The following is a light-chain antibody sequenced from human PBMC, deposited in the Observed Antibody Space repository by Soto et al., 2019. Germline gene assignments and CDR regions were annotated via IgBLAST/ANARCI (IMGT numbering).Light chain of an antibody. CDR1: QSISRY. J-gene: IGKJ1*01. V-gene: IGKV1-39*01. CDR2: ASS. Sequence: DIQMTQSPSSLSASVGDRVTITCRASQSISRYLKWYQQKPRKAPKLLIYASSSLQSGVPPRFSGSGSGTDFTLTSISLQPQDFAAYYCQQRYSTSRTFGQGTKVEIK. CDR3: QQRYSTSRT.